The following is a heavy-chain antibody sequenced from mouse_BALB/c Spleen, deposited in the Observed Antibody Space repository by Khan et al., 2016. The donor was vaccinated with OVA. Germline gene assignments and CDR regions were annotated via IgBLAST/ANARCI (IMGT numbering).Heavy chain of an antibody. CDR3: TRLAYYYDGGGFAY. CDR1: GFTFSTYG. Sequence: EVQLVESGGDLVKPGGSLKLSCAASGFTFSTYGMSWVRQTPDKRLEWVATVSTGGGYTYYPDSVKGRFTITRDNAKNTLYLQMSGLTSEDTAMFYCTRLAYYYDGGGFAYWGQGTLVTVSA. V-gene: IGHV5-6*01. CDR2: VSTGGGYT. D-gene: IGHD1-1*01. J-gene: IGHJ3*01.